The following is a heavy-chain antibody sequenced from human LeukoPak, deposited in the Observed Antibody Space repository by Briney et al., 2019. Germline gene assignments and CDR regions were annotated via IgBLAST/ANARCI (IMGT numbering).Heavy chain of an antibody. CDR3: ARFGMDAAIDY. V-gene: IGHV3-7*01. CDR2: IKQDGSEK. D-gene: IGHD2-15*01. CDR1: GFTFSGYW. J-gene: IGHJ4*02. Sequence: GGSLRLSCAASGFTFSGYWMSWVRQAPGKGLEWVATIKQDGSEKTYVDSVEGRFTSSRDNAKSSLFLQMDRLSAEDTAVYYCARFGMDAAIDYWGQGTLVTVSS.